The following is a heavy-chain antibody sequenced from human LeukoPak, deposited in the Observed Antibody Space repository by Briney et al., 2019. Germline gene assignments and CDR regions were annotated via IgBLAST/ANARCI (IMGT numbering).Heavy chain of an antibody. D-gene: IGHD3-22*01. CDR2: IYNSGST. CDR3: ARHSFDSSVSPFDY. CDR1: GGSISSYY. J-gene: IGHJ4*02. Sequence: PSETLSLTCTVSGGSISSYYWSWIRQPPGKGLEWIGYIYNSGSTNYNPSLKSRVTISVDTSKNHFSLKVRSATAADTAVYYCARHSFDSSVSPFDYWGQGTLVTVSS. V-gene: IGHV4-59*08.